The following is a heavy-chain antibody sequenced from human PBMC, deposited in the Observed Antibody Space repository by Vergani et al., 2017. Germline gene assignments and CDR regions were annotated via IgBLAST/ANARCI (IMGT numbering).Heavy chain of an antibody. CDR1: GGSINSGGYY. CDR2: IYYSGST. D-gene: IGHD3-10*01. V-gene: IGHV4-31*03. CDR3: AREIEGITIVRGAADY. J-gene: IGHJ4*02. Sequence: QVQLQESGPTLVKPSQTLSLTCTVSGGSINSGGYYWSWIRQHPGKGLEWIGYIYYSGSTYYNPSLKSRFTISVDTSKNQFSLKLSSVTAADTAVYYCAREIEGITIVRGAADYWGQGTLVTVSS.